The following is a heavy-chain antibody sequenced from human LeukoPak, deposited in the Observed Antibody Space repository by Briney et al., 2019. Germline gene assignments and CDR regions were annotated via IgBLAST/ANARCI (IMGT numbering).Heavy chain of an antibody. Sequence: GGSLRLSCAASGFTFSSYAMSWVRQAPGKGLEWVSVISGSGGTTYYADSVKGRFTISRDNSKSTLFLQMNSLRAEDTAVYYCAKGNGKAATGNVVDYWGRGTLVTVSS. CDR3: AKGNGKAATGNVVDY. CDR2: ISGSGGTT. J-gene: IGHJ4*02. V-gene: IGHV3-23*01. CDR1: GFTFSSYA. D-gene: IGHD6-13*01.